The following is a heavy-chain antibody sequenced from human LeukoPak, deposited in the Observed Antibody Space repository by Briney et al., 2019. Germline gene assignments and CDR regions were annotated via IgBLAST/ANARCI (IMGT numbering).Heavy chain of an antibody. V-gene: IGHV1-18*01. D-gene: IGHD2-2*02. J-gene: IGHJ5*02. CDR2: ISAYNGNT. CDR1: GYTFTSYG. Sequence: ASVKVSCKASGYTFTSYGISWVRQAPGQGLEWMGWISAYNGNTNYAQKLQGRVTMTTDTSTSTAYMELRSLRSDDTAVYYCARVLSVPLLPHCSSTSCYRRFDPWGQGTLVTVSS. CDR3: ARVLSVPLLPHCSSTSCYRRFDP.